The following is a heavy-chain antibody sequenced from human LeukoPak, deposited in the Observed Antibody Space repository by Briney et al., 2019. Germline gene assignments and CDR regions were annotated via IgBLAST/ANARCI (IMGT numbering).Heavy chain of an antibody. D-gene: IGHD3-22*01. CDR3: ARVGYYDSSGYDDAFDI. J-gene: IGHJ3*02. CDR1: GYTFTSNY. V-gene: IGHV1-2*02. Sequence: ASVKVSCKAFGYTFTSNYMHWVRQAPGQGLEWMGWINPNSGGTNYAQKFQGRVTMTRDTSISTAYMELSRLGSDDTAVYYCARVGYYDSSGYDDAFDIWGQGTMVTVSS. CDR2: INPNSGGT.